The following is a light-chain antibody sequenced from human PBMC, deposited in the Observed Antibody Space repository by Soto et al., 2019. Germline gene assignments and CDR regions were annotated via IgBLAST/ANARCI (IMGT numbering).Light chain of an antibody. CDR3: SSYAGKNSLV. J-gene: IGLJ1*01. V-gene: IGLV2-8*01. CDR2: DVN. CDR1: SSDIGFYNY. Sequence: QSVLTQPPSAPGSPGQSVIISCTGTSSDIGFYNYVSWYQHHPGRAPKLIIYDVNKRPSGVPHRFSGSKSGDSASLTVSGLQPEDEADYYCSSYAGKNSLVFGTGTKV.